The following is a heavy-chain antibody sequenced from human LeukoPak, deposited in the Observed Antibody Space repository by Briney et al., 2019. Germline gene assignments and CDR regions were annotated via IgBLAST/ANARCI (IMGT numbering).Heavy chain of an antibody. Sequence: ASVKVSCKASGYTFTSYYMHWVREAPGQGLEWMGIINPSGGSTSYAQKFQGRVTMTRDTSTSTVYMELSSLRSEDTAVYYCARDGLVGATRVWAFDIWGQGTMVTVSS. J-gene: IGHJ3*02. CDR3: ARDGLVGATRVWAFDI. CDR1: GYTFTSYY. V-gene: IGHV1-46*01. CDR2: INPSGGST. D-gene: IGHD1-26*01.